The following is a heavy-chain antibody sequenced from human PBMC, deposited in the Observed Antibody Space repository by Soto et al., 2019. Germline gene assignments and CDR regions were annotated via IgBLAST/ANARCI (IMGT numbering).Heavy chain of an antibody. CDR2: INPSGGST. J-gene: IGHJ5*02. CDR3: ARALTGTTVPGWFDP. Sequence: ASVKVSCKASGYTFTSYYMHWVRQAPGQGLEWMGIINPSGGSTSYAQKFQGRVTMTRDTSTSTVYMELSSLRSEDTAVYYCARALTGTTVPGWFDPWGQGTLVTVSS. V-gene: IGHV1-46*01. D-gene: IGHD1-20*01. CDR1: GYTFTSYY.